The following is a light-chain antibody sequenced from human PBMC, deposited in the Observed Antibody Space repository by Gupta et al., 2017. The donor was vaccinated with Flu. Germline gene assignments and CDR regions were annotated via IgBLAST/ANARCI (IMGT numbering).Light chain of an antibody. V-gene: IGKV1-39*01. J-gene: IGKJ4*01. Sequence: DMQMTQSPFSLSSSARDNVNITCRASQSISSYLNLYQQKPGKAPKHLIYVATSLQRGVPSRFSGSGSGTDFSLPISSLQHEDFATYYCQMSYSTRTLAFGGGTKVEIK. CDR3: QMSYSTRTLA. CDR1: QSISSY. CDR2: VAT.